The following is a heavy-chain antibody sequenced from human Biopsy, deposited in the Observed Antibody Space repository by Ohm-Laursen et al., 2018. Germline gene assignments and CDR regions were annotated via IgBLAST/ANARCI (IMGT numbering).Heavy chain of an antibody. CDR2: IFYSANT. CDR3: ARATNSTGWPYYYFYGMDV. CDR1: GVSINGGRYY. D-gene: IGHD2/OR15-2a*01. Sequence: SETLSLTCPVSGVSINGGRYYWNWIRHHPGKGLEWIGNIFYSANTYYNPSLKSRVAISVDTSKNQFSLRLNSVTAADTAVYYCARATNSTGWPYYYFYGMDVWGQGTTVTVSS. V-gene: IGHV4-61*01. J-gene: IGHJ6*02.